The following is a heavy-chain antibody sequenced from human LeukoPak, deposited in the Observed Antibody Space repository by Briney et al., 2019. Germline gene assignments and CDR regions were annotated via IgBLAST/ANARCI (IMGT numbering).Heavy chain of an antibody. J-gene: IGHJ4*02. CDR1: GFTFSDYY. V-gene: IGHV3-11*01. CDR2: ISSSGSTI. Sequence: GGSLRLSCAASGFTFSDYYMSWIRQAPGKGLEWVAYISSSGSTIYYADSVKGRFTISRDNAKNSLYLQMNSLRAEDTALYYCASGGIYYGAAFDFWGQGTLVTVSS. CDR3: ASGGIYYGAAFDF. D-gene: IGHD1-26*01.